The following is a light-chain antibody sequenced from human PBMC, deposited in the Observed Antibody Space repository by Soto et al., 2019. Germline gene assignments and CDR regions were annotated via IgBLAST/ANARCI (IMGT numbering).Light chain of an antibody. CDR1: QSISSY. Sequence: DIQMTQSPSSLSASVGDRVTITCRASQSISSYLNWYQQKPGKAPKLLIYAASTLQSGVPSRFSGSGSGTDFTLTISSPQPEDFATYYCQQSYSTPKFGQGTKVDIK. CDR3: QQSYSTPK. V-gene: IGKV1-39*01. CDR2: AAS. J-gene: IGKJ1*01.